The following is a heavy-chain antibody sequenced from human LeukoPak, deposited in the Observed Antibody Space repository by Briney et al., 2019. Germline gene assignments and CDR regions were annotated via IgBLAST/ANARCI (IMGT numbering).Heavy chain of an antibody. V-gene: IGHV4-59*08. J-gene: IGHJ4*02. CDR3: ARSAAASYHDY. CDR2: IYYRGST. D-gene: IGHD2-2*01. CDR1: GGSISGYY. Sequence: SETQSLTCTVSGGSISGYYWSWIRQPPGKGLEWIGYIYYRGSTSYNPSLKSRVTISLDTSKNQFSLKLSSVTAADTAVYYCARSAAASYHDYWGQGTLVSVSS.